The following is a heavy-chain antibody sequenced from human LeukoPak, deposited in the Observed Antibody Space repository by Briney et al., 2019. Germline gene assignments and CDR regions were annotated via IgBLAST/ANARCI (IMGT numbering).Heavy chain of an antibody. CDR2: ISYDGSNK. V-gene: IGHV3-30*18. D-gene: IGHD3-22*01. Sequence: PGRSLGLSCAASGFTFSSYGMHWVRQAPGKGLEWVAVISYDGSNKYYADSVKGRFTISRDNSKNTLYLQMNSLRAEDTAVYYCAKSLIVVVYDAFDIWGQGTMVTVSS. CDR3: AKSLIVVVYDAFDI. CDR1: GFTFSSYG. J-gene: IGHJ3*02.